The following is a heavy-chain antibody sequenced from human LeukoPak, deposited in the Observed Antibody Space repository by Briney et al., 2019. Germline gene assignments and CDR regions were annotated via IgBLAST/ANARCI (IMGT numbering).Heavy chain of an antibody. D-gene: IGHD6-13*01. CDR3: AKDPIAAGKARRFDY. CDR2: ISWNSGSI. CDR1: GFTFDDYA. Sequence: GRSLRLSCAASGFTFDDYAMHWVRQAPGKGLEWVSGISWNSGSIGYADSVKGRFTFSRDNSKNTLYLQMNSLRAEDTAVYYCAKDPIAAGKARRFDYWGQGTLVTVSS. V-gene: IGHV3-9*01. J-gene: IGHJ4*02.